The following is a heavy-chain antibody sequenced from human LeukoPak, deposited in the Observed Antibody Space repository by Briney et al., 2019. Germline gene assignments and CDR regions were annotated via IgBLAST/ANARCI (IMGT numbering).Heavy chain of an antibody. CDR3: ARARGGYDFDY. CDR2: IKQDGSEK. V-gene: IGHV3-7*03. J-gene: IGHJ4*02. D-gene: IGHD5-12*01. Sequence: PGGSLRLSCAASRFTFSSYWMSWVRQAPGKGLEWVANIKQDGSEKYYVDPVKGRFTISRDNAKNSLYLQLNSLRAEDTAVYYCARARGGYDFDYWGQGTLVTVSS. CDR1: RFTFSSYW.